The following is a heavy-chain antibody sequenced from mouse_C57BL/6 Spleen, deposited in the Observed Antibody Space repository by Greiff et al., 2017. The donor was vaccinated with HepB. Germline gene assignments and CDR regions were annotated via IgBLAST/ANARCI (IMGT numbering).Heavy chain of an antibody. D-gene: IGHD2-3*01. Sequence: QVQLQQSDAELVKPGASVKISCKVSGYTFTDHTIHWMKQRPEQGLEWIGYIYPRDGSTKYNEKFKGKATLTADKSSSTAYMQLNSLTSEDSAVYFCARGGDDGYCPVDFDVWGTGTTGTVSS. CDR3: ARGGDDGYCPVDFDV. V-gene: IGHV1-78*01. CDR2: IYPRDGST. CDR1: GYTFTDHT. J-gene: IGHJ1*03.